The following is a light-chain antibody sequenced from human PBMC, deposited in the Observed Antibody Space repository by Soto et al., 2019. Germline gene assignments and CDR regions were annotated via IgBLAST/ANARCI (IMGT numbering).Light chain of an antibody. CDR3: HQFGSSPQT. V-gene: IGKV3-20*01. CDR1: QSVNSNH. CDR2: GPS. J-gene: IGKJ1*01. Sequence: EIVLTQSPGTLSLSPGERATLSCRASQSVNSNHIAWYQQKPGQAPRLLIYGPSSRATGIPERFSGSGSGTDFTLSISRLEPEDFAVYFCHQFGSSPQTFGHGTKVVIK.